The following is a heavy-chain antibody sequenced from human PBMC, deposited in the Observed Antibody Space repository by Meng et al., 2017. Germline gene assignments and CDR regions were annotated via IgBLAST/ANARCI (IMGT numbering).Heavy chain of an antibody. J-gene: IGHJ1*01. V-gene: IGHV2-5*02. Sequence: SGPTLAKPTQTLTLTCTFSGFLLSTSGVGVGWIRQPPGKALEWLALIYWDDDKRYSPSLKSRLTITKDTSKNQVVLTMTNMDPVDTATYYCAHSLKIRNYYDSSATFQHWGQGTLVTVSS. CDR2: IYWDDDK. CDR1: GFLLSTSGVG. CDR3: AHSLKIRNYYDSSATFQH. D-gene: IGHD3-22*01.